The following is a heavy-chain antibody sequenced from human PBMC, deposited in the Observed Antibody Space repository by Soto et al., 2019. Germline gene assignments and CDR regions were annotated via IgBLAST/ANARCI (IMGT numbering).Heavy chain of an antibody. CDR1: GYSISSGYY. CDR2: IYHSGSA. Sequence: PSETLSLTCAVSGYSISSGYYWGWIRQPPGKGLEWIGSIYHSGSAYYNPSLKSRVTISVDTSKNQFSLRLSSVTAADTAVYYCARSSGWYYFDYWGQGTLVTV. J-gene: IGHJ4*02. D-gene: IGHD6-19*01. V-gene: IGHV4-38-2*01. CDR3: ARSSGWYYFDY.